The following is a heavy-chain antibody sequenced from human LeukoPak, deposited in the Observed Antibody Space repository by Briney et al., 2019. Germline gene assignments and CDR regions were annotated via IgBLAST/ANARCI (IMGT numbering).Heavy chain of an antibody. J-gene: IGHJ6*02. CDR1: GGSFSGYY. CDR3: ARDLVELRWSLGYYYGMDA. Sequence: SETLSLTCAVYGGSFSGYYWSWIRQPPGKGLEWIGEINHSGSTNYNPSLKSRVTISVDTSKNQFSLKLSSVTAADTAVYYCARDLVELRWSLGYYYGMDAWGQGTTVTVS. CDR2: INHSGST. D-gene: IGHD4-23*01. V-gene: IGHV4-34*01.